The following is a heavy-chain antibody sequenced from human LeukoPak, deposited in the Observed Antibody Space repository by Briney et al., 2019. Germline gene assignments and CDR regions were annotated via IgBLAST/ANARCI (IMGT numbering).Heavy chain of an antibody. CDR1: GFTFSNAW. CDR3: AKDNSYGNFDY. D-gene: IGHD5-18*01. J-gene: IGHJ4*02. V-gene: IGHV3-15*07. Sequence: TGGSLRLSCAASGFTFSNAWMNWVRQAPGKGLEWVGRIKSKTDGGTTDYAAPVKGRFTISRDDSKNTLYLQMNSLKTEDTAVYYRAKDNSYGNFDYWGQGTLVTVSS. CDR2: IKSKTDGGTT.